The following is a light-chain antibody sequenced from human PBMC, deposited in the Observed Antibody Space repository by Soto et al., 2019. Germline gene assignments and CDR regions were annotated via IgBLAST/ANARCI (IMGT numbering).Light chain of an antibody. V-gene: IGKV1-27*01. Sequence: DIQMTQSPSSLSGSVGDSVTITCRATQGISNYLAWYHQRPGQAPTLLIYAASTLQAGGPSRFSGSGSGTDFTRTGSSLQPEGGATYYCQRYNNAPRTFGQGTRVEIK. CDR2: AAS. CDR1: QGISNY. J-gene: IGKJ1*01. CDR3: QRYNNAPRT.